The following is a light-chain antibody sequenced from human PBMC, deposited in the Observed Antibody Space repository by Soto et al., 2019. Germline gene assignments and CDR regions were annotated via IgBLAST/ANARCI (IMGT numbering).Light chain of an antibody. J-gene: IGKJ1*01. CDR2: GAS. Sequence: EIVLTQSPGTLSLTPGERATLSCRASQSVRSTYLAWYQQKPGQAPRLLIYGASSRATGIPDRFSGSGSGTDFTLTISRLEPEDFAVYYCQQYNSYSWTFGRGTKVDIK. CDR3: QQYNSYSWT. V-gene: IGKV3-20*01. CDR1: QSVRSTY.